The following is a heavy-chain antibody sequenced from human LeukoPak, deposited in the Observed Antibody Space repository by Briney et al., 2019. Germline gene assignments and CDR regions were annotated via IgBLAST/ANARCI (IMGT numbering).Heavy chain of an antibody. J-gene: IGHJ4*02. Sequence: QAGGSLRLSCAASGFTVSSNYMSWVRQAPGKGLEWVSVIYSGGSTYYADSVKGRFTISRDNSKNTLYLQMNSLRAEDTAVYYCAGGVNYYDSSGYYYPAPFDYWGQGTLVTVSS. CDR1: GFTVSSNY. V-gene: IGHV3-53*01. CDR3: AGGVNYYDSSGYYYPAPFDY. D-gene: IGHD3-22*01. CDR2: IYSGGST.